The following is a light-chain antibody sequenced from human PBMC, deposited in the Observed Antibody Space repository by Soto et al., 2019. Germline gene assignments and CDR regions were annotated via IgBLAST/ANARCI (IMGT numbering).Light chain of an antibody. V-gene: IGLV4-69*01. CDR1: SGHSSYA. Sequence: PVLTQSPSASASLGASVKLTCTLSSGHSSYAIAWHQQQPGKGPRYLMNLNSDGSHTKGDGIPDRFSGSSSGAERYLTISSLQSEDEADYYCQTWGTGTVVFGGGTKLTVL. CDR3: QTWGTGTVV. J-gene: IGLJ2*01. CDR2: LNSDGSH.